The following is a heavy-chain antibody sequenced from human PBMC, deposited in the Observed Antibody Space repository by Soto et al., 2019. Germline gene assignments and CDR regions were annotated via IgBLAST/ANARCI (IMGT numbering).Heavy chain of an antibody. CDR2: ISGSGGST. D-gene: IGHD2-8*01. J-gene: IGHJ1*01. CDR3: ANAYCTNGVCYPEYFQH. V-gene: IGHV3-23*01. CDR1: GFTFSSYA. Sequence: GGSLRLSCAASGFTFSSYAMSWVRQAPGKGLEWVSAISGSGGSTYYADSVKGRFTISRDNPKNTLYLQMNSLRAEDTAVYYCANAYCTNGVCYPEYFQHWGQGTLVTVSS.